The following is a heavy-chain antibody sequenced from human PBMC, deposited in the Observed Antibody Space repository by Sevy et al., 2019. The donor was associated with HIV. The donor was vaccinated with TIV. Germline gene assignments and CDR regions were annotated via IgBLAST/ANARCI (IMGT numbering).Heavy chain of an antibody. Sequence: GGSLRLSCAASGFPFSTYYMTWIRQAPGKGLEWLAYISLSHHTIYYADSVKGRFTISRGNAKNSLYLQMNNLRAEDTATYYCARDPGYSSGWYGPHFDYWGQGALVTVSS. CDR1: GFPFSTYY. J-gene: IGHJ4*02. CDR3: ARDPGYSSGWYGPHFDY. V-gene: IGHV3-11*01. D-gene: IGHD6-19*01. CDR2: ISLSHHTI.